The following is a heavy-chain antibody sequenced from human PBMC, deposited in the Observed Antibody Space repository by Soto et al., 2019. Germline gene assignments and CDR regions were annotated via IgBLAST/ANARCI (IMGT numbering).Heavy chain of an antibody. Sequence: SVKVSCKASGCTFTSSAVQGVGQARGQRLEWIGWIVVGSGNTNYAQNFQERVTITRDMSTSTAYMGLSSLRSEDTAIYYCAAHPPVMPTITMGAFDIWGQGTTVTVSS. D-gene: IGHD3-10*01. CDR1: GCTFTSSA. CDR3: AAHPPVMPTITMGAFDI. V-gene: IGHV1-58*01. J-gene: IGHJ3*02. CDR2: IVVGSGNT.